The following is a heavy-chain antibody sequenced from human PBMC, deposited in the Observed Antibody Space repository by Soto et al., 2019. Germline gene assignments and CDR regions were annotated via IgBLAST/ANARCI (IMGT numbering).Heavy chain of an antibody. CDR3: ARDWYSSSWYYFDY. CDR2: ISSSSSTI. J-gene: IGHJ4*02. D-gene: IGHD6-13*01. V-gene: IGHV3-48*02. CDR1: GFTFSSYS. Sequence: EVQLVESGGGLVQPGGSLRLSCAASGFTFSSYSMNWVRQAPGKGLEWVSYISSSSSTIYYADSVKGRFTISRDNAKNSQYLQMNSLRDEDTAVYYCARDWYSSSWYYFDYWGQGTLVTVSS.